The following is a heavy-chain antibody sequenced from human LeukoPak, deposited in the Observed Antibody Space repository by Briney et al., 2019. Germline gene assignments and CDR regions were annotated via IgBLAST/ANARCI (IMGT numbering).Heavy chain of an antibody. D-gene: IGHD6-19*01. CDR2: VDTDGSGT. Sequence: GGSLRLSCEASGITFNNYWLHWVRQAPGKGLVWVSRVDTDGSGTIYADSVKGRFTVSRDNAKNTLYLQMISLRAEDTAAYYCARGGYSSGLDYWGQGILVTVSS. CDR3: ARGGYSSGLDY. CDR1: GITFNNYW. J-gene: IGHJ4*02. V-gene: IGHV3-74*01.